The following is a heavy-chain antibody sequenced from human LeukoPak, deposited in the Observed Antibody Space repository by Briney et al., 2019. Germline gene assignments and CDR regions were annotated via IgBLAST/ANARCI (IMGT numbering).Heavy chain of an antibody. V-gene: IGHV3-30*02. J-gene: IGHJ4*02. D-gene: IGHD2-15*01. Sequence: PGGSLRLSCAASGFTFSSYSMNWVRQAPGKGLEWVAVIWHDGTKEYYADSVRGRFTVSRDNSKNTVYLQMDSLRIDDTATYYCAKNLLETHSGEVFDYWAREPWSPSPQ. CDR2: IWHDGTKE. CDR1: GFTFSSYS. CDR3: AKNLLETHSGEVFDY.